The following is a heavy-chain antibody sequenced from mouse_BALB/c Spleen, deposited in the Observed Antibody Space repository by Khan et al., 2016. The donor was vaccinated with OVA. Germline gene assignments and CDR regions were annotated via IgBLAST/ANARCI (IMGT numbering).Heavy chain of an antibody. V-gene: IGHV9-2-1*01. CDR3: ASGLKYGNFDY. J-gene: IGHJ2*01. D-gene: IGHD2-10*02. CDR1: GYTFTDYS. CDR2: INTETGEP. Sequence: QIQLVQSGPELKKPGETVKISCKASGYTFTDYSMHWVKQAPGKGLKWMGWINTETGEPTYADDFKGRFAFSLETSASTAYLQINNLKNEDTATYFGASGLKYGNFDYWGQGTTLTVSS.